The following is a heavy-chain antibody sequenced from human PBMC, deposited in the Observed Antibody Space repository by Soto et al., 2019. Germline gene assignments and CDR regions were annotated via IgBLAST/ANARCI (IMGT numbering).Heavy chain of an antibody. CDR3: ARVGVAGTTSHFEH. V-gene: IGHV3-33*01. CDR1: GFTFNTYA. CDR2: IWYDGSKK. J-gene: IGHJ4*02. D-gene: IGHD1-1*01. Sequence: QVQLVESGGGVVQPGGSLRLSCEASGFTFNTYAMNWVRQTPGKGLEWVAVIWYDGSKKYYADSVKGRFTISRDNSENTVYLQINNLRADDTAVYYCARVGVAGTTSHFEHWGQGTLVAVSS.